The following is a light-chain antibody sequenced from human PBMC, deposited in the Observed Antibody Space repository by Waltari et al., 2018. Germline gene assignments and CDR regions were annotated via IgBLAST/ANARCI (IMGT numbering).Light chain of an antibody. V-gene: IGLV4-69*01. CDR3: QTWDTGIDV. J-gene: IGLJ6*01. CDR1: SGHSSYA. CDR2: LNSDGSH. Sequence: QPVLTQSPSASASLGASVKLTCTLSSGHSSYAIAWHQQQQGKAPRYLMRLNSDGSHSKGDGIPDRFSGSSSGAERYLTISKRQSEDEADYYCQTWDTGIDVFGSGTKLTVL.